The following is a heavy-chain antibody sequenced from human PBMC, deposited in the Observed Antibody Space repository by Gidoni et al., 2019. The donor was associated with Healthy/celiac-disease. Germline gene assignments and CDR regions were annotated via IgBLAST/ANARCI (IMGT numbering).Heavy chain of an antibody. Sequence: QLQRVQSGAAVNKPGSSLKVSCKASGGTFRSYAIRWVRQALGKGLEWMGGIIPIFGTANYAQKFQGRVTITADKSTSTAYMELSSLRSEDTAVYYCARGRGRRLGELWSGMDVWGQGTTVTVSS. D-gene: IGHD3-16*01. J-gene: IGHJ6*02. CDR1: GGTFRSYA. V-gene: IGHV1-69*06. CDR3: ARGRGRRLGELWSGMDV. CDR2: IIPIFGTA.